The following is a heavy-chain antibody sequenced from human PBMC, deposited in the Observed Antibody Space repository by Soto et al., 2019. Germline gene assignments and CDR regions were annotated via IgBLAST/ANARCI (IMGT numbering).Heavy chain of an antibody. J-gene: IGHJ4*02. CDR2: VYYTGST. CDR1: GGSISGSY. D-gene: IGHD6-19*01. V-gene: IGHV4-59*01. Sequence: SETLPLTCSVSGGSISGSYWSWIRQSPGKGLEWLGYVYYTGSTNYSPSLRSRVSISVDTSKNEFSLRLSSVTAADTAVYFCARSVAVPGAHIDYWGQGTQVT. CDR3: ARSVAVPGAHIDY.